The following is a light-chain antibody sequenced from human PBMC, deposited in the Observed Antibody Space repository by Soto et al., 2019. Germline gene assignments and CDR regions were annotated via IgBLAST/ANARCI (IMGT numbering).Light chain of an antibody. CDR2: FNNDGSH. Sequence: QPVLTQSPSASASLGASVKLTCTLSGGHSSYAIAWHQQQPEKGPRYLMKFNNDGSHSKGDGIPDRFSGSSSGAERYLTISSLQSEDEADYYCQTWGTGTVVFGGGTKVTVL. J-gene: IGLJ2*01. CDR3: QTWGTGTVV. V-gene: IGLV4-69*01. CDR1: GGHSSYA.